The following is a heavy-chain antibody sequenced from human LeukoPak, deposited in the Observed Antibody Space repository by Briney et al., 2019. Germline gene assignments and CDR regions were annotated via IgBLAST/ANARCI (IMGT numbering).Heavy chain of an antibody. CDR3: ARGSGSYYKSPFDY. D-gene: IGHD3-10*01. CDR2: IHYSGST. J-gene: IGHJ4*02. CDR1: GGSISSSNYY. Sequence: PSETLSLTCTVSGGSISSSNYYWGWIRQPPGKGLVYIGSIHYSGSTYYNPSLKSRVTISVDTSENQFSLKLNSVTAADTAVYYCARGSGSYYKSPFDYWGQGTLVTVSS. V-gene: IGHV4-39*01.